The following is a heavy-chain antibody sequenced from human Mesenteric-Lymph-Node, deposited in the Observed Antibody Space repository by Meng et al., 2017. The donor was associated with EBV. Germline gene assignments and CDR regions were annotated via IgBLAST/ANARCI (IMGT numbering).Heavy chain of an antibody. CDR2: INTNTGNP. D-gene: IGHD5-18*01. J-gene: IGHJ2*01. CDR3: ARGGNAYTYGYDWYFDL. Sequence: QGQLVQSGSALKKPGASVNVSCKASGDTFSTYSLNWVRQAPGQGLEWMGWINTNTGNPTYAQDFAGRFVFSLDTSVSTAYLHISSLKAEDTAVYYCARGGNAYTYGYDWYFDLWGRGTLVTVSS. V-gene: IGHV7-4-1*02. CDR1: GDTFSTYS.